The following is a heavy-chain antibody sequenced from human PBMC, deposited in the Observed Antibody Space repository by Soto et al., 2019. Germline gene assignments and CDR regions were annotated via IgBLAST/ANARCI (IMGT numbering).Heavy chain of an antibody. V-gene: IGHV1-18*01. D-gene: IGHD3-9*01. J-gene: IGHJ6*02. CDR1: GYTFTSYG. CDR3: ARFTIFDWSPGLDYYYGMDV. CDR2: ISAYNGNT. Sequence: GASVKVSCKASGYTFTSYGISWVRQAPGQGLEWMGWISAYNGNTNYAQKLQGRVTMTTDTSTSTAYMELRSLRSDDTAVYYCARFTIFDWSPGLDYYYGMDVWGQGTTVTVSS.